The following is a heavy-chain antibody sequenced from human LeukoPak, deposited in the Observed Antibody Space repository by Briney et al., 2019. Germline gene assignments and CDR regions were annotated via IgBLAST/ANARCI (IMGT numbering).Heavy chain of an antibody. CDR3: ARVDSSGWYRADY. CDR2: ISWNGGST. CDR1: GFTFDDYA. D-gene: IGHD6-19*01. V-gene: IGHV3-20*04. Sequence: PGGSLRLSCAASGFTFDDYAMHWVRQAPGKGLEWVSGISWNGGSTGYADSVKGRFTISRDNAKNSLYLQMNSLRAEDTALYYYARVDSSGWYRADYWGQGTLVTVSS. J-gene: IGHJ4*02.